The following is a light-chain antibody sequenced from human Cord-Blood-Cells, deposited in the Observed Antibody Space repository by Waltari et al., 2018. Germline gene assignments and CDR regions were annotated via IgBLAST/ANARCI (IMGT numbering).Light chain of an antibody. Sequence: DIQMTQSPSSLSASVGARVTITCRASQSISSYLNWYQQKPGKAPKLLIYAASSLQSGVPSRFSGSGSGTEFTLTISSLQPEDFATYYCQQSYSSPRTFGQGTKVEIK. J-gene: IGKJ1*01. CDR3: QQSYSSPRT. CDR2: AAS. V-gene: IGKV1-39*01. CDR1: QSISSY.